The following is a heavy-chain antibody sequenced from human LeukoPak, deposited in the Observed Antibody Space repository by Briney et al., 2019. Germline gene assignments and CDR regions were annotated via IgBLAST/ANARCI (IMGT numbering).Heavy chain of an antibody. CDR2: INPSSGGT. D-gene: IGHD3-9*01. CDR1: GYTFTGYY. V-gene: IGHV1-2*02. CDR3: ARVLRYFVGDAFDI. Sequence: ASVKVSCKASGYTFTGYYMHWVRHAPGQGLEWMGWINPSSGGTNYAQNFQGRVTMTRDTSISTAYMELSSLRSDDTAVYYCARVLRYFVGDAFDIWGQGTMVTVSS. J-gene: IGHJ3*02.